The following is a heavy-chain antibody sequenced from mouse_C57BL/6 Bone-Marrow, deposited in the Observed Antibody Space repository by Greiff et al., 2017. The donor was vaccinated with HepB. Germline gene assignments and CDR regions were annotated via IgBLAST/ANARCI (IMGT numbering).Heavy chain of an antibody. CDR3: ASDYYGSTMDY. Sequence: VQLQQPGAELVRPGSSVKLSCTASGYTFTSYWMHWVKQRPIQGLEWIVNIDPSDSETHYNQKFKDKATLTVDKSSSTAYMQLSSLTSEDSAVYYCASDYYGSTMDYWGQGTSVTVSS. CDR2: IDPSDSET. J-gene: IGHJ4*01. V-gene: IGHV1-52*01. D-gene: IGHD1-1*01. CDR1: GYTFTSYW.